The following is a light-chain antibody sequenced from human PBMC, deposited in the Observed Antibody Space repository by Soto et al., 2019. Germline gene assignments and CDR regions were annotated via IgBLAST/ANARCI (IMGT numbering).Light chain of an antibody. V-gene: IGKV3-20*01. J-gene: IGKJ4*01. Sequence: EIVLPQSPGTLSLSPGERATLSCRASQSVSSSYLAWYQQKPGQAPRLLIYGASSRATGIPDRFSGSGSGTDFTLIISRLEPEDFAVYYCQQYGSSPLTFGGGTKVDIK. CDR3: QQYGSSPLT. CDR1: QSVSSSY. CDR2: GAS.